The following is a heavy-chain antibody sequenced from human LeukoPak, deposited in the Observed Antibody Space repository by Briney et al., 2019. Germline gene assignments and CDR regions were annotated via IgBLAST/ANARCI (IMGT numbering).Heavy chain of an antibody. V-gene: IGHV3-7*04. CDR3: ARDRSFLDY. D-gene: IGHD3-3*02. CDR1: GFTFSSYW. J-gene: IGHJ4*02. CDR2: IKQAGSEK. Sequence: PGGSLRLSCAASGFTFSSYWMSWVRQAPGKGLEWVANIKQAGSEKYYVDSVKGRLTISRDNAKNSLYLQMNSLRAADTAVYYCARDRSFLDYWGQGALVTVSS.